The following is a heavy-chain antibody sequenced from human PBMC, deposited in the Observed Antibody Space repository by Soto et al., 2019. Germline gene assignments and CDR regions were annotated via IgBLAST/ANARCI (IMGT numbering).Heavy chain of an antibody. V-gene: IGHV5-51*01. CDR2: IYPGDSDT. J-gene: IGHJ3*02. CDR3: ARHHMIVAPDAFDT. Sequence: WWRGVGDRFIGYGSGWVSKMPGKGLEWMGIIYPGDSDTRYSPSFQGQVTISADKSISTAYLQWSSLKASDTAMYYCARHHMIVAPDAFDTWGQGPMVTVSS. CDR1: GDRFIGYG. D-gene: IGHD3-22*01.